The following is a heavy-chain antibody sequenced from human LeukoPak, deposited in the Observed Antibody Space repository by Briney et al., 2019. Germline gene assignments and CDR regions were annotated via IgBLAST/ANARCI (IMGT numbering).Heavy chain of an antibody. V-gene: IGHV3-23*01. D-gene: IGHD4-17*01. J-gene: IGHJ4*02. CDR3: AKGPDYGDYHYFDY. CDR1: GFTFSSYA. CDR2: ISGSGGST. Sequence: QPGGSLRLSCAASGFTFSSYAMSWVRKAPGKGLEWVSAISGSGGSTYYADSVKGRFTISRDNSKNTLYLQMNSLRAEDTAVYYCAKGPDYGDYHYFDYWGQGTLVTVSS.